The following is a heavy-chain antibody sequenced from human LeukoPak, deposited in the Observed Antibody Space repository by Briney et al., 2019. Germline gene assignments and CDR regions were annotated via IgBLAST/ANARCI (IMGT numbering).Heavy chain of an antibody. CDR2: IYYSGST. CDR3: ARGYDYGDYFFDY. V-gene: IGHV4-31*03. D-gene: IGHD4-17*01. CDR1: GGSISSSSYY. Sequence: PSETLSLTCIVSGGSISSSSYYWGWIRQPPGKGLEWIGYIYYSGSTYYNPSLKSRVTISVDTSKNQFSLKLSSVTAADTAVYYCARGYDYGDYFFDYWGQGTLVTVSS. J-gene: IGHJ4*02.